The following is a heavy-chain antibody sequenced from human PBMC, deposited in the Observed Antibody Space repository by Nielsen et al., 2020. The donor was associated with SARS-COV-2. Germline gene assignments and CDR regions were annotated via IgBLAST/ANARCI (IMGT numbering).Heavy chain of an antibody. V-gene: IGHV4-4*02. D-gene: IGHD6-13*01. Sequence: GSLRLSCAVSGGSISSRNWWSWVRQPPGKGLEWIGEIYYGGGINYNPSLKSRVTISVDASKNQFSLKVTSVTAADTAIYYCATVVISPAGTSMFFDSWGQGTLVTVSS. CDR3: ATVVISPAGTSMFFDS. CDR1: GGSISSRNW. J-gene: IGHJ4*02. CDR2: IYYGGGI.